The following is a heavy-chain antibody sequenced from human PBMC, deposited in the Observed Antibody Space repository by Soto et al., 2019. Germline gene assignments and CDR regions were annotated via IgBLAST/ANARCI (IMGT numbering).Heavy chain of an antibody. D-gene: IGHD5-12*01. CDR1: GYPFSKYG. CDR2: IKPDNGDT. V-gene: IGHV1-18*04. CDR3: ATPYDSGFDP. Sequence: QLQLVQSGAEVERPGASVRVSCKAYGYPFSKYGISWIRQAPGQGLEWMGWIKPDNGDTNYAQKFQGRVTMTTDTSANTAYMELRSLRSDDTDVYYGATPYDSGFDPWGQGTLVSVSS. J-gene: IGHJ5*02.